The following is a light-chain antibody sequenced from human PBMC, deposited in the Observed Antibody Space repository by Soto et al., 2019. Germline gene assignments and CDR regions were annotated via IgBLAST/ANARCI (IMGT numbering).Light chain of an antibody. V-gene: IGLV2-8*01. CDR2: EVS. CDR3: SSYAGSNIDVV. J-gene: IGLJ2*01. Sequence: QSVLTQPPSASGSPGQSVTISCTGTSSDVGGYDYVSWYQQHAGEAPKLMIYEVSKRSSGVPDRFSGSKSGNTASLTVSGLQAEDEADYYCSSYAGSNIDVVFGGGTKLTVL. CDR1: SSDVGGYDY.